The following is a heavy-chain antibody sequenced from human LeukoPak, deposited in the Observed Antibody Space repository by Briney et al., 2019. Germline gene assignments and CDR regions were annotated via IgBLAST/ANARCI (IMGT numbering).Heavy chain of an antibody. CDR1: GFTFSDYG. D-gene: IGHD6-13*01. CDR2: IWYDGSNK. Sequence: GGSLRLSCAASGFTFSDYGMHWVRQAPGKGLEWVAIIWYDGSNKYYADSVKGRFTISRDNSKNTLYLQMNSLRAEDTAVYYCAKTRPLDSSSWSHGDYWGQGTLVTVSS. CDR3: AKTRPLDSSSWSHGDY. V-gene: IGHV3-33*06. J-gene: IGHJ4*02.